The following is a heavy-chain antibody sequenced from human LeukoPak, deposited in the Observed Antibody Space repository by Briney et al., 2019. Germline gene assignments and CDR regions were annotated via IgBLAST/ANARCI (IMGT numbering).Heavy chain of an antibody. J-gene: IGHJ4*02. D-gene: IGHD6-19*01. Sequence: SETLSLTCTVSGGSVSKNTYHWGWVRQPPGRGLEWIAYIYYIGNTNYNPSLKSRATISIDTSKNQFSLTLSSVTAADTAVYYCARFRSSGWYYFDSRGQGMPVSVSS. CDR1: GGSVSKNTYH. V-gene: IGHV4-61*05. CDR2: IYYIGNT. CDR3: ARFRSSGWYYFDS.